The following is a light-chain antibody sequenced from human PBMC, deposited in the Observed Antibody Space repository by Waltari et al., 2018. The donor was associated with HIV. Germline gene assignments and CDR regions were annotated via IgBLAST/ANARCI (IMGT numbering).Light chain of an antibody. CDR2: AAS. V-gene: IGKV1-39*01. CDR3: QQSYSTPQYT. J-gene: IGKJ2*01. Sequence: IQMTQSPSSLSASVGDRVTITCRACQSISRYLNWYQQKPWKAPKLLIYAASSLQSGVPSRFSGSGSGTDFTLTISSLQPEDFATYYCQQSYSTPQYTFGQGTKLEIK. CDR1: QSISRY.